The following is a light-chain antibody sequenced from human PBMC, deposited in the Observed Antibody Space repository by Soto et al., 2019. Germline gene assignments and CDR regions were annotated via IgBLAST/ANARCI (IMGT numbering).Light chain of an antibody. V-gene: IGKV3-15*01. CDR1: QSLGSD. CDR3: PRYNHSWT. CDR2: GTS. Sequence: IAQPRVTLVLSRGERATLSCRASQSLGSDLVWYRQKPGQAPRLLIQGTSTRATGVPGRFSGDGSGTEFTLTITSLQSQDSAVDYGPRYNHSWTFGLGT. J-gene: IGKJ1*01.